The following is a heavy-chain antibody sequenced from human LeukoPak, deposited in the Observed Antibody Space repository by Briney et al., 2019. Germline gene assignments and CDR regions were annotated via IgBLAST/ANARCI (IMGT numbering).Heavy chain of an antibody. CDR2: ISGSGGST. V-gene: IGHV3-23*01. Sequence: GGSLSLSCAASGFTLSSYAMSWVRQAPGKGLEWVSAISGSGGSTYYADSVKGRFTISRDNSKNTLYLQMNSLRAEDTAVYYCAKDSGPEMATINRGWTNYYYYGMDVWGQGTTATVSS. J-gene: IGHJ6*02. CDR1: GFTLSSYA. CDR3: AKDSGPEMATINRGWTNYYYYGMDV. D-gene: IGHD5-24*01.